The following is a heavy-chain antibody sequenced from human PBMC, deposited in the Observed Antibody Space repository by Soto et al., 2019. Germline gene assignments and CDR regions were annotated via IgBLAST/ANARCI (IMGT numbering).Heavy chain of an antibody. Sequence: QLQLQESGSGLVKPSQTLSLTCAVSGGSISSGGYSWSWIRQPPGKGLEWIAYIYHTGSTYYNPSLKSRVTILVDRTKNQFSLKLSSVTAADTAVYYCAKVGDFRGGVGVWDCFDSWGQGTLVTVSS. CDR2: IYHTGST. V-gene: IGHV4-30-2*01. CDR3: AKVGDFRGGVGVWDCFDS. J-gene: IGHJ4*02. D-gene: IGHD3-16*01. CDR1: GGSISSGGYS.